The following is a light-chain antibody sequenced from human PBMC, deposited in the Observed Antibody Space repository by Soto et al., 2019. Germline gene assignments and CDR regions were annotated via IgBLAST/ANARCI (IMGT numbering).Light chain of an antibody. V-gene: IGKV3-20*01. CDR3: QQYGSSGT. Sequence: EIVLTQSPGTLSLSPGERATLSCSASQSVSNNYLAWYQQNPGQAPRLLIYGASNRATGIPDRFSVSGSGTDFTLTISSLETEDFAVYYCQQYGSSGTFGQGTKVDIK. CDR2: GAS. J-gene: IGKJ1*01. CDR1: QSVSNNY.